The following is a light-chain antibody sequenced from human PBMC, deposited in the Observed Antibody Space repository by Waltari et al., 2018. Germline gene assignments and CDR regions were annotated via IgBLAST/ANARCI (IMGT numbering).Light chain of an antibody. CDR1: QDISNY. CDR2: DAS. J-gene: IGKJ2*01. CDR3: QQYDNLPRYT. Sequence: DIQMTQSPSSLSASVGDRVTITCQASQDISNYSNWYQQKPGKAPKLLIYDASSLETGAPARCSGSASGTEFTFTISSLQPEDIATYYCQQYDNLPRYTFGPGTKLEIK. V-gene: IGKV1-33*01.